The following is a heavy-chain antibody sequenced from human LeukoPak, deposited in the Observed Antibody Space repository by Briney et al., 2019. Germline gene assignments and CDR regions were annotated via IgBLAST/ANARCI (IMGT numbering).Heavy chain of an antibody. J-gene: IGHJ4*02. D-gene: IGHD3-3*01. CDR1: GGSISSSSYY. V-gene: IGHV4-39*07. CDR3: ARGGFWSGYSDY. Sequence: PSETLSLTCTVSGGSISSSSYYWSWIRQPPGKGLEWIGSIYYSGSTYYNPSLKSRVTISVDTSKNQFSLKLSSVTAADTAVYYCARGGFWSGYSDYWGQGTLVTVSS. CDR2: IYYSGST.